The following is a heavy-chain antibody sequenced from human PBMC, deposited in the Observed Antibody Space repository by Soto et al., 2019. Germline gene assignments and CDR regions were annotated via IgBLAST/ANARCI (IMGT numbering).Heavy chain of an antibody. D-gene: IGHD4-17*01. CDR3: ARDNSQNYGPPAASSWFHP. CDR1: GFSFSDYF. Sequence: ASVKVSCKASGFSFSDYFMHWVRQAPGQGLEWMGIINPSGDSRNYAQKFQGRVTITRDTSTSTVYMDLSSLRYEDTAVYSCARDNSQNYGPPAASSWFHPWGQGTPATVSS. CDR2: INPSGDSR. V-gene: IGHV1-46*01. J-gene: IGHJ5*02.